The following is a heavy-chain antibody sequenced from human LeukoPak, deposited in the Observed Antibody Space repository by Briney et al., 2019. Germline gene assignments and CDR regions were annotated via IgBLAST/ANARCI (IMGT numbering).Heavy chain of an antibody. CDR1: GFIFSSYW. V-gene: IGHV3-7*01. D-gene: IGHD2-2*01. CDR3: ARACSSTSCYQY. CDR2: MYQDGSEK. Sequence: GGSLRLSCAASGFIFSSYWVTWVRQAPGKGLEWVANMYQDGSEKYYVDSVKGRFTISRDNAKNSLYLQMSSLRAEDTAVYYCARACSSTSCYQYWGQGTLVTVSS. J-gene: IGHJ4*02.